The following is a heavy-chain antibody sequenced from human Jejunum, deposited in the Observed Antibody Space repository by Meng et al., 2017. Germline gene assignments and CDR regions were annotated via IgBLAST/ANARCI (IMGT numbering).Heavy chain of an antibody. J-gene: IGHJ4*02. CDR3: ARGGYYSFDY. CDR1: GGSISSVYW. Sequence: QVQLQESGPGLVKPSETPSLTRAVPGGSISSVYWWTWVRQSPGKGLEWIGEIYHSGSTNYNPSLKSRVTISVDKSKNQFSLKLTSVTAADTAVYYCARGGYYSFDYWGQGTLVTVSS. V-gene: IGHV4-4*02. CDR2: IYHSGST. D-gene: IGHD5-18*01.